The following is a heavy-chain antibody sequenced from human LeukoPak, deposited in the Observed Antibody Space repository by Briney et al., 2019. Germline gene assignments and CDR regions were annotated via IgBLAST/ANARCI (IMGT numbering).Heavy chain of an antibody. CDR1: GFTFSNAW. Sequence: GGSLRLSCAASGFTFSNAWMSWVRQAPGKGLEWVSDISGSGGSTYYADSVKGRFTTSRDNSKNTLYLQMNSLRAEDTAVYYCAKRIQSAMATGYWGQGTLVTVSS. D-gene: IGHD5-18*01. J-gene: IGHJ4*02. CDR3: AKRIQSAMATGY. CDR2: ISGSGGST. V-gene: IGHV3-23*01.